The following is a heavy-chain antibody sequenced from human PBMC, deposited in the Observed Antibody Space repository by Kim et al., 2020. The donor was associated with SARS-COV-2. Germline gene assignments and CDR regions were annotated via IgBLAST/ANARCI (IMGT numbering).Heavy chain of an antibody. Sequence: TGYAQKFPGRVTMTRNTSISTAYMELSSLRSEDTAVYYCARGSMVRGVIRWGQGTLVTVSS. CDR3: ARGSMVRGVIR. V-gene: IGHV1-8*01. D-gene: IGHD3-10*01. J-gene: IGHJ4*02. CDR2: T.